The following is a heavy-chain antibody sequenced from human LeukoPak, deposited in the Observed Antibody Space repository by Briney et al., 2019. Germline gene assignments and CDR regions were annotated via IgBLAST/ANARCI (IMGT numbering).Heavy chain of an antibody. Sequence: PSETLSLTCAVYGGSFSGYYWSWIRQPPRKGLEWIGEINHSGSTNYNPSLKSRVTISVDTSKNQFSLKLSSVTAADTAVYYCASSNSLSYYFDFWGQGTLVTVSS. CDR2: INHSGST. D-gene: IGHD2-21*01. J-gene: IGHJ4*02. CDR1: GGSFSGYY. V-gene: IGHV4-34*01. CDR3: ASSNSLSYYFDF.